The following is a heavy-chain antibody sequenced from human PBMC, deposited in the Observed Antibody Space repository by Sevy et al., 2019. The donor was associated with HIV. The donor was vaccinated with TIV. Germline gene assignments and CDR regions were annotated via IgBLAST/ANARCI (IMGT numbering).Heavy chain of an antibody. D-gene: IGHD3-10*01. CDR2: IWYDGGSK. CDR3: ARDKLLPVMVTMVRGALSYYFDY. Sequence: GGSLRLSCAASGFTFSSYGMHWVRQAPGTGLEWVAVIWYDGGSKYYADSVKGRFTISRDNSKNTLFLQMNSLRAEDTAVYYCARDKLLPVMVTMVRGALSYYFDYWDQGTLVTVSS. J-gene: IGHJ4*02. CDR1: GFTFSSYG. V-gene: IGHV3-33*01.